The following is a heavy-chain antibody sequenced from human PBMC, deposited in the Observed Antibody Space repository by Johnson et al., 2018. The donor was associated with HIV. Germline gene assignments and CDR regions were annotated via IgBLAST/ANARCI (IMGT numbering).Heavy chain of an antibody. J-gene: IGHJ3*02. D-gene: IGHD1-1*01. V-gene: IGHV3-23*04. CDR1: GFTFSSYA. CDR2: ISGSGGST. CDR3: ARGDGYRRAFDI. Sequence: VQLVESGGGLVQPGGSLRLSCAASGFTFSSYAMNWVRQAPGKGLEWVSTISGSGGSTYYADSVKGRFTISRDNSKNTLYLQMNSLRAEDTAVYYCARGDGYRRAFDIWGQGTMVTVSS.